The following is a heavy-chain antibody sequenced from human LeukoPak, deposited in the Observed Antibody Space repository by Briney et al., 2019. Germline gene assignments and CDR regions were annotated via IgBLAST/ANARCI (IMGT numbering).Heavy chain of an antibody. V-gene: IGHV3-48*04. CDR3: ARWTGTTLGIYYYMDV. CDR1: GFTFSSYS. Sequence: GGSLRLSCAASGFTFSSYSMNWVRQAPGKGLEWLSYTSSSSSTIHYADSVKGRFTISRDNAKNSLYLQMNSLRAEDTAVYYCARWTGTTLGIYYYMDVWGKGTTVTVSS. D-gene: IGHD1-7*01. J-gene: IGHJ6*03. CDR2: TSSSSSTI.